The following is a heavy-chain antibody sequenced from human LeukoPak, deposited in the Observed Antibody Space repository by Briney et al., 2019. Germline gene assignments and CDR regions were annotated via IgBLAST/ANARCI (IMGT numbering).Heavy chain of an antibody. Sequence: ASVKVSCKASGYTFTSYYMHWVRQAPGQGLEWMGIINPSGGSTSYAQKFQGRVTMTRDMSTSTDYMELTGLTSDDTAMYYCARDNSVGETAWWFDPWGQGTLVTVSS. J-gene: IGHJ5*02. V-gene: IGHV1-46*01. CDR3: ARDNSVGETAWWFDP. D-gene: IGHD1-26*01. CDR1: GYTFTSYY. CDR2: INPSGGST.